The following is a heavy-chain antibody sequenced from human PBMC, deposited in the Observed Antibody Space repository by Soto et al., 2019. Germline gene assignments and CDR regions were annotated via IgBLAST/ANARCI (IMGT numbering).Heavy chain of an antibody. D-gene: IGHD1-26*01. CDR2: IRYDGSNI. J-gene: IGHJ4*02. CDR1: GFTFSGLG. Sequence: QVQLVESGGGVVQPGRSLRLSCAASGFTFSGLGMHWVRQAPGKGLEWVAVIRYDGSNIYYADDVKCRFTISRENSKDTLDLQMNSLRADDTAVYYCARDGVGHTTFFGYFDYWGQGTLVTVSS. V-gene: IGHV3-33*01. CDR3: ARDGVGHTTFFGYFDY.